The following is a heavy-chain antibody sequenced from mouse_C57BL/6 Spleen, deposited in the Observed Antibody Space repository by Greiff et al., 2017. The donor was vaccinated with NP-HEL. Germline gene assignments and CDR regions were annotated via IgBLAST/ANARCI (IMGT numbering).Heavy chain of an antibody. J-gene: IGHJ2*01. V-gene: IGHV1-55*01. CDR1: GYTFTSYW. Sequence: QVQLKQPGAELVKPGASVKMSCKASGYTFTSYWITWVKQRPGQGLEWIGDIYPGSGSTNYNEKFKSKATLTVDTSSSTAYMQLSSLTSEDSAVYYCAREYYYGSSPYYFDYWGQGTTLTVSS. D-gene: IGHD1-1*01. CDR2: IYPGSGST. CDR3: AREYYYGSSPYYFDY.